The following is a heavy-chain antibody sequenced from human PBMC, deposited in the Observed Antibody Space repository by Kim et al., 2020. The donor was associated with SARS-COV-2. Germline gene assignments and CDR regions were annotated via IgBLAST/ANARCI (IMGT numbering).Heavy chain of an antibody. CDR3: TKDRSGDYVTDLHY. CDR1: GFTFSNYA. J-gene: IGHJ4*02. CDR2: INASGRDT. D-gene: IGHD4-17*01. V-gene: IGHV3-23*01. Sequence: GGSLRLSCAASGFTFSNYAMTWVRQAPGKGLDWFSSINASGRDTWYADSVMGRFTISRDNSKNTLYLQLCTLGADDTAVYYYTKDRSGDYVTDLHYWGQG.